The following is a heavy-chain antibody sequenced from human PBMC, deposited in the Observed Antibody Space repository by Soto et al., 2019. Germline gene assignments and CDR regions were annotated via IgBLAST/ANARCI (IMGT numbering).Heavy chain of an antibody. Sequence: SETLSLTCTVSGGSISSGDYYWSWIRQPPGKGLEWIGYIYYSGSTYYNPSLKSRVTISVDTSKNQFSLKLSSVTAADTAVYYCARDASGFGESPGSGMDVWGQGTTVTVSS. CDR1: GGSISSGDYY. D-gene: IGHD3-10*01. V-gene: IGHV4-30-4*01. CDR3: ARDASGFGESPGSGMDV. J-gene: IGHJ6*02. CDR2: IYYSGST.